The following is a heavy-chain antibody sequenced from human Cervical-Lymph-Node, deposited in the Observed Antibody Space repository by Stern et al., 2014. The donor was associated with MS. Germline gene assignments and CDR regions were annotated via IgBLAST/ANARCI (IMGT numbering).Heavy chain of an antibody. J-gene: IGHJ3*02. CDR1: GGTFSSYT. D-gene: IGHD2-21*01. CDR3: ARVPLVVLVPTRGDAFDI. V-gene: IGHV1-69*09. CDR2: IIPMYDIA. Sequence: VQLVESGAEVRKPGSSVRVSCKTSGGTFSSYTISWVRQVPGPGLDWKGRIIPMYDIANYAQKFQGRVTITADKSTSTAYMELSSLRSEDTAVYYCARVPLVVLVPTRGDAFDIWGQGTMVTVSS.